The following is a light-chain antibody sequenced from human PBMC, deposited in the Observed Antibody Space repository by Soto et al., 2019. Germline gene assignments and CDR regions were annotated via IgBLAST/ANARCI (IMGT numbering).Light chain of an antibody. CDR1: SSNIGADFD. J-gene: IGLJ2*01. Sequence: QSVLTQPPSVSGAPGQRVTISCNGSSSNIGADFDVHWYRQLPGTAPKLLIYGNINRPSGVPDRFSGSTSGTSASLTITGLQAEDEADYYCQSYDTSLNVYVVFGGGTKLTVL. V-gene: IGLV1-40*01. CDR3: QSYDTSLNVYVV. CDR2: GNI.